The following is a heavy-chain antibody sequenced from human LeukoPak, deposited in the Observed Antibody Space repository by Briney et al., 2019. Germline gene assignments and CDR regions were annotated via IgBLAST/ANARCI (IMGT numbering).Heavy chain of an antibody. J-gene: IGHJ6*02. CDR3: ARAGGWYTWSRYYYGMDV. CDR2: INAGNGNT. V-gene: IGHV1-3*01. Sequence: GASVKVSCKASGYTFTSYAMHWVRQAPGQRLEWMGWINAGNGNTKYSQKFQGRVTITRDTSASTAYMELSSLRSEDTAVYYCARAGGWYTWSRYYYGMDVWGQGTTVTVSS. D-gene: IGHD6-19*01. CDR1: GYTFTSYA.